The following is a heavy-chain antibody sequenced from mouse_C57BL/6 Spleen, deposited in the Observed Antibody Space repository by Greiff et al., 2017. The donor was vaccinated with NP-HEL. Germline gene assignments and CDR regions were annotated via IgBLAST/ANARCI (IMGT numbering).Heavy chain of an antibody. CDR2: INPSSGYT. CDR3: ARDDYDGGYAMDY. D-gene: IGHD2-4*01. J-gene: IGHJ4*01. Sequence: VQLQQSGAELAKPGASVKLSCKASGYTFTSYWMHWVKLRPGQGLEWIGYINPSSGYTKYNQKFKDKATLTADKSSSTAYMQLSSLTYEDSAVYYCARDDYDGGYAMDYWGQGTSVTVSS. CDR1: GYTFTSYW. V-gene: IGHV1-7*01.